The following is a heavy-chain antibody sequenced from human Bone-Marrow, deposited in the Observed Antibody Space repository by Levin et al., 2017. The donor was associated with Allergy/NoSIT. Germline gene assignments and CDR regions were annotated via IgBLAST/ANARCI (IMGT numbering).Heavy chain of an antibody. CDR3: ARVYSSLLLDY. Sequence: ASVKVSCKASGYILTSHYIHWVRQAPGQGLEWLGWINPRSGDTTYSQKFQGSVTMTRDTSMNTAYMEVTGLESADTAVYYCARVYSSLLLDYWGQGTLVTVSA. CDR2: INPRSGDT. D-gene: IGHD6-19*01. CDR1: GYILTSHY. V-gene: IGHV1-2*04. J-gene: IGHJ4*02.